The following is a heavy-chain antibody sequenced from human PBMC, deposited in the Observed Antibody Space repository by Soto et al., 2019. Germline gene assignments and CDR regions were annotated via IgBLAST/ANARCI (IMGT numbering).Heavy chain of an antibody. D-gene: IGHD6-19*01. CDR3: ARGVAGSGFDL. CDR2: TYYRSNWRH. Sequence: QVHLQQSGPGLVKPSQTLSLTCAISGDSVSSSTAAWNWIRSSPSRGLEWLGRTYYRSNWRHDYAVSVKSRITVNPDTSKNHFSLQLNSVTPDDTAVYYCARGVAGSGFDLWGQGTLVTVSS. CDR1: GDSVSSSTAA. J-gene: IGHJ4*02. V-gene: IGHV6-1*01.